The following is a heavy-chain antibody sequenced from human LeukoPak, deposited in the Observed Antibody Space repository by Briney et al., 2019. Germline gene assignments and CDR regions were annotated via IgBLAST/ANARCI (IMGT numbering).Heavy chain of an antibody. V-gene: IGHV4-39*01. D-gene: IGHD5-18*01. J-gene: IGHJ4*02. CDR1: GFTFSSYS. CDR2: IYYSGST. Sequence: GSLRLSCAASGFTFSSYSMNWIRQPPGKGLEWIGSIYYSGSTYYNPSLKSRVTISVDTSKNQFSLKLSSVTAADAAVYYCARHPPVDTAMVDYFDYWGQGTLVTVSS. CDR3: ARHPPVDTAMVDYFDY.